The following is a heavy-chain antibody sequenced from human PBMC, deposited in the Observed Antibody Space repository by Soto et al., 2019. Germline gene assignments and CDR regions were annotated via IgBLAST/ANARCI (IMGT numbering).Heavy chain of an antibody. Sequence: VYLGLPCSASGVTFSISAMIWVRQAPGRGLERVSAIRGSGGSTYYADSVKGRFTISRDNSKNTLYLQMNSLRAENTAVYYCANYLRGYFDYWGQGHLVPCSS. D-gene: IGHD3-10*01. CDR3: ANYLRGYFDY. V-gene: IGHV3-23*01. J-gene: IGHJ4*02. CDR2: IRGSGGST. CDR1: GVTFSISA.